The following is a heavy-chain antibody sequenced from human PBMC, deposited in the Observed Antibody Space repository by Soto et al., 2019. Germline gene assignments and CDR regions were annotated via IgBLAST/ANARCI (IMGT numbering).Heavy chain of an antibody. Sequence: QVHLQQWGAGLLKPSETLALTCAVYGESFSGYYWTWIRQPPGKGLEWIGEINHRGSANYHPSLKSRVTISVDTSNNQFSLKLSSVTAADTSVYYCARTDIVTTNGFDPWGQGTLVTVSS. CDR2: INHRGSA. V-gene: IGHV4-34*02. CDR1: GESFSGYY. D-gene: IGHD5-12*01. J-gene: IGHJ5*02. CDR3: ARTDIVTTNGFDP.